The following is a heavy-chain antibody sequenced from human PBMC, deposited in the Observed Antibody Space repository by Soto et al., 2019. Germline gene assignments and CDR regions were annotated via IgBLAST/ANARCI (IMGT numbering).Heavy chain of an antibody. Sequence: QVQLQESGPGLVKPSGTLSLTCEVSGGSISGNYWWSWVRQPPGKGLEWIGEMYHSGSTNYNPSLKCRRTISVAKSNILFSLALTSVTAADTAVYYCAMLNMIIFGGHVYRPFDIWGQGKMVTVSS. V-gene: IGHV4-4*02. CDR3: AMLNMIIFGGHVYRPFDI. J-gene: IGHJ3*02. D-gene: IGHD3-16*01. CDR2: MYHSGST. CDR1: GGSISGNYW.